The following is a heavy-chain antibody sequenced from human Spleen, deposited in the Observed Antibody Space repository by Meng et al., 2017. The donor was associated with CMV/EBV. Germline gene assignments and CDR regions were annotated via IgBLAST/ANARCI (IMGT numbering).Heavy chain of an antibody. J-gene: IGHJ4*02. CDR2: INTDGTTT. V-gene: IGHV3-74*01. Sequence: GESLKISCAASGFTFSNEWMHWVRQPPGKGLVWVSLINTDGTTTSYADSVKGRFTVSRDNAKNTLYLQMNSLRVEDTAVYYCARGAAYGGQGTLVTVS. CDR3: ARGAAY. CDR1: GFTFSNEW.